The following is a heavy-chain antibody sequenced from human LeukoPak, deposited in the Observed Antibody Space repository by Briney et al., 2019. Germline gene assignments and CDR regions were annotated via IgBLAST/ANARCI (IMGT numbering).Heavy chain of an antibody. CDR2: IKQDGSEK. J-gene: IGHJ4*02. Sequence: PGRSLRLSCAASGFIFSSYWMSWVRQAPGKGLEWVANIKQDGSEKYYVDSVKGRFTISRDNAKNSLYLQMNSLRAEDTAVYYCAKGWMVGQQLANFDYWGQGTLVTVSS. V-gene: IGHV3-7*01. CDR1: GFIFSSYW. D-gene: IGHD6-13*01. CDR3: AKGWMVGQQLANFDY.